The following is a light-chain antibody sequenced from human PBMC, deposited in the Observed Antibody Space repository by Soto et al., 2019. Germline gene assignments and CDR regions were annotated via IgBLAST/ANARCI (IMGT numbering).Light chain of an antibody. V-gene: IGKV1-9*01. CDR2: AAS. J-gene: IGKJ2*01. CDR1: QGISSS. Sequence: IQLTQSPSSLSASVGDRVTITCRASQGISSSLAWYQQQPGKAPKLLIYAASTLQSGVPSRFSGSGSGTDFTLTISSLQPEDFATYYCQQYNTYSSTFGQGTKLEIK. CDR3: QQYNTYSST.